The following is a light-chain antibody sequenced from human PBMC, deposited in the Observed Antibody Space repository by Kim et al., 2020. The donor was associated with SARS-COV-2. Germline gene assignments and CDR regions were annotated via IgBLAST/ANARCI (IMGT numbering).Light chain of an antibody. CDR3: NSRDNNDYVV. V-gene: IGLV3-19*01. J-gene: IGLJ2*01. CDR1: SLRSYY. CDR2: GKD. Sequence: SSELTQDPAVSVALGQTVRITCQGDSLRSYYATWYQQKPGQAPKVVIYGKDNRPSGVPDRFSGSSSGNTAYLTITGTQAGDEADYYCNSRDNNDYVVFGG.